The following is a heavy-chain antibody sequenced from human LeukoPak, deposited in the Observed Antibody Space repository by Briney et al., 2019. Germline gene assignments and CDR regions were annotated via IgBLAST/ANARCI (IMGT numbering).Heavy chain of an antibody. CDR3: ARDRAPLTTTAVGFDP. Sequence: ASVKVSCKASGYTFTTYYMHWVRQAPGQGLEWMGITNPSGGSTTYARKFQGRVTMTRDTSTSTVYMELNNLRSEDTAVYYCARDRAPLTTTAVGFDPWGQGSPVTVSS. D-gene: IGHD4/OR15-4a*01. CDR2: TNPSGGST. V-gene: IGHV1-46*01. CDR1: GYTFTTYY. J-gene: IGHJ5*02.